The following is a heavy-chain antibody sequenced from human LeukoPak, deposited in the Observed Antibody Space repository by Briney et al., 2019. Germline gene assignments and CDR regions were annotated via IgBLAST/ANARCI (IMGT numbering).Heavy chain of an antibody. CDR2: IYTSGST. CDR3: ASNYDSSGRFHDAFDI. CDR1: GGSISSGSYY. D-gene: IGHD3-22*01. V-gene: IGHV4-61*02. J-gene: IGHJ3*02. Sequence: PSQTLSLTCTVSGGSISSGSYYWSRIAQPAGKGLEWIGRIYTSGSTNYNPSLKSRVTISVDTSKNQFSLKLSSVTAADTAVYYCASNYDSSGRFHDAFDIWGQGTMVTVSS.